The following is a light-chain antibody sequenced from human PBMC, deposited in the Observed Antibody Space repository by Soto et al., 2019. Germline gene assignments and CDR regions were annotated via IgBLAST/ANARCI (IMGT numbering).Light chain of an antibody. V-gene: IGLV2-23*01. CDR2: EGS. Sequence: QSALTQPASVSGSPGQSITISCTGTSSDVGGYNLVSWYQQHPGKAPKLMIYEGSKRPSGVSNRFSGSKSGNTAFLTISGLQAEDEADYYCCSYAGSSTLYVVFGGGTKVTVL. CDR1: SSDVGGYNL. CDR3: CSYAGSSTLYVV. J-gene: IGLJ2*01.